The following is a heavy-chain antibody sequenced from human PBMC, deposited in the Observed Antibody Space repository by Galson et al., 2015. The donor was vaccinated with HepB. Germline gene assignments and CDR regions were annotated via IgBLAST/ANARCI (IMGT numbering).Heavy chain of an antibody. CDR3: ARGFCNTTNCYLFDY. CDR2: IYSGGST. D-gene: IGHD2-2*01. J-gene: IGHJ4*02. CDR1: GFSISPYY. V-gene: IGHV3-53*01. Sequence: SLRLSCAASGFSISPYYMTWVRQAPGKGLEFVSVIYSGGSTYDADSVKGRFTTSRDISKNTIYLQMNSLRVEDTAVYYCARGFCNTTNCYLFDYWGQGTLVTVSS.